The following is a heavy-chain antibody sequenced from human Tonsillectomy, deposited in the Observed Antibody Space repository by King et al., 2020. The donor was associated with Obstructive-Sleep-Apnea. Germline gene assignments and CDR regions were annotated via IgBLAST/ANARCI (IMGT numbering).Heavy chain of an antibody. Sequence: VQLVESGAEVKKPGESLKISCKGSGYSFTSYWIGWVRQMPGKGLEWMGIIYPGDSDTRYSPSFQGQVTISADKSISTAYLQWSSLKASDTAMYYCAGGGGEYYDILTGYYRGLDYWGQGTLVTVSS. CDR3: AGGGGEYYDILTGYYRGLDY. V-gene: IGHV5-51*01. D-gene: IGHD3-9*01. CDR1: GYSFTSYW. J-gene: IGHJ4*02. CDR2: IYPGDSDT.